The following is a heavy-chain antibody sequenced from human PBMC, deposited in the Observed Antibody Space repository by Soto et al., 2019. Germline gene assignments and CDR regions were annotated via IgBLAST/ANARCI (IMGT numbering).Heavy chain of an antibody. CDR1: GGSISSYY. D-gene: IGHD4-17*01. CDR3: AGRYGDSVDF. Sequence: SSETLSLTCTVSGGSISSYYWSWIRQPPGKGLEWIGYIYYSGSTNYNPSLKSRVTISVDTSKNQFSLKLSSVTAADTAVYYCAGRYGDSVDFWGQGTLVTVS. J-gene: IGHJ4*02. V-gene: IGHV4-59*01. CDR2: IYYSGST.